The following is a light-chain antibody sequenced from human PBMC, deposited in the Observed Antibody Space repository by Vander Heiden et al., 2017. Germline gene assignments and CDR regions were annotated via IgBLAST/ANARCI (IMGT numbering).Light chain of an antibody. V-gene: IGKV1-16*02. Sequence: DIQLTQSPSSLSASVGDRVTITCRASQCVANYLAWFQQKPGQAPKSLIYGASSWQSGVPSKFSGSGYGTEFTLTISSLQPEDFATYFCQQYNSYPFTFGPGTKVDLK. CDR2: GAS. J-gene: IGKJ3*01. CDR3: QQYNSYPFT. CDR1: QCVANY.